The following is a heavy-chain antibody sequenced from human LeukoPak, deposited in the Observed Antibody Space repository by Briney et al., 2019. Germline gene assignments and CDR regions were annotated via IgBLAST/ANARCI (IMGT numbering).Heavy chain of an antibody. J-gene: IGHJ4*02. V-gene: IGHV1-46*01. CDR3: AKRYYYDSSGYYWHPTWDY. D-gene: IGHD3-22*01. CDR2: INPSGGST. CDR1: GYTFTSYY. Sequence: ASVKVSCKASGYTFTSYYMHWVRQAPGQGLEWMGMINPSGGSTSYAQKFQGRVTMTRDTSTSTVYMELSSLRSEDTAVYYCAKRYYYDSSGYYWHPTWDYWGQGTLVTVSS.